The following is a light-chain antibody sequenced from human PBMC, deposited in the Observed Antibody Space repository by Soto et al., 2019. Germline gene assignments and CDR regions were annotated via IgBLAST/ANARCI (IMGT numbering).Light chain of an antibody. Sequence: QSVLTQPPSASGTPGQRVTISCSGSSSNIGSNYVYWYQQFPGTAPKLLIYRNNQRPSGVPDRFSGSKSGTSASLAFSGLRSEDEADYYCAAWDASLSGWVFGGGNKLTVL. CDR2: RNN. V-gene: IGLV1-47*01. CDR1: SSNIGSNY. CDR3: AAWDASLSGWV. J-gene: IGLJ3*02.